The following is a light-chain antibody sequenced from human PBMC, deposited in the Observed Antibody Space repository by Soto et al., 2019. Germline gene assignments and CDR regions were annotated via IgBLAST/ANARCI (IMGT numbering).Light chain of an antibody. Sequence: EIVLTQSPGTLSLSPGERATLSCRASQSINSRYLAWYQQKPGQAPRLLIYGASSRATGIPDRFSGSGSGTDFTLTISRLEPEDFAVYYCQQYGSSPRFTFGPGTLVDIK. V-gene: IGKV3-20*01. CDR3: QQYGSSPRFT. CDR2: GAS. CDR1: QSINSRY. J-gene: IGKJ3*01.